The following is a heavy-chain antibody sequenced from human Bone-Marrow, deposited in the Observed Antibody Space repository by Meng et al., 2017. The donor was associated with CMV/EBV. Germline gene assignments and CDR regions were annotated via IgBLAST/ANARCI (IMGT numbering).Heavy chain of an antibody. CDR2: ISYEESDI. Sequence: GESLKISCAGSGFTFSTYAMHWVRQAPGKGLEWVAVISYEESDIHYADSVRGRFTISRDNSKSTVFLQMYSPRAEDTALYYCARDLIGMDVWGQGTRVTVSS. V-gene: IGHV3-30*04. J-gene: IGHJ6*02. CDR1: GFTFSTYA. CDR3: ARDLIGMDV.